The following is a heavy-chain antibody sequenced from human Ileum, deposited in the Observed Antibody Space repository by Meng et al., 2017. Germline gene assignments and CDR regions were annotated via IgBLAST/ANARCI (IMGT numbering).Heavy chain of an antibody. J-gene: IGHJ4*02. CDR1: GGSVSSASYY. CDR2: IHYSGSR. V-gene: IGHV4-61*01. CDR3: ARFYGSGTFEVHNY. D-gene: IGHD3-10*01. Sequence: LDEARPGLRAPSEPPAPTCNAPGGSVSSASYYWSWLRQPPVKGLEGIGLIHYSGSRNYNPSLKGRVTMSVDTSKNQVSLRLTSVTAADTAVYYCARFYGSGTFEVHNYWGQGTLVTVSS.